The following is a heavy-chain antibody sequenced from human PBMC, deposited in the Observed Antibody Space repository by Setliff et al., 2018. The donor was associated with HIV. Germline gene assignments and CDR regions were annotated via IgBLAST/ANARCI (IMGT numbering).Heavy chain of an antibody. V-gene: IGHV4-61*08. D-gene: IGHD3-22*01. CDR1: GGFISTGGYS. Sequence: KTSETLSLTCTVSGGFISTGGYSWSWIRQPPGKGLEWIGYIYTSGSTNYNPSLKSRVTISVDTSKNQFSLKLSAVTASDTAVYYCARGLSFYDPGGFDYWGQGTLVTVSS. CDR3: ARGLSFYDPGGFDY. J-gene: IGHJ4*02. CDR2: IYTSGST.